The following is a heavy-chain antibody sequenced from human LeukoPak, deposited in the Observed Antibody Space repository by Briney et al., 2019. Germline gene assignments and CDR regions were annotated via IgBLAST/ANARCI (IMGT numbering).Heavy chain of an antibody. CDR1: GGSFSGYY. J-gene: IGHJ5*02. V-gene: IGHV4-34*01. CDR3: AREMYGRGVSDTNWFDP. Sequence: SETLSLTCAVYGGSFSGYYWSWIRQPPGKGLEWMGEINHSGSTNYNLSLKSRVTISVDTSKNQFSLKLSSVTAADTAVYYCAREMYGRGVSDTNWFDPWGQGTLVTVSS. D-gene: IGHD3-10*01. CDR2: INHSGST.